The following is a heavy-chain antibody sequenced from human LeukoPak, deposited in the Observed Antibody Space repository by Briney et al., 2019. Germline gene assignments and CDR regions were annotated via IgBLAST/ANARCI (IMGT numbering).Heavy chain of an antibody. Sequence: PSETLSLTCTVSGGSISSYYWSWIRQPAGKGLEWIGRIYTSGSTNYNPSLKSRVTMSVDTSKNQFSLKLSSVTAADTAVYYCARGRYYDSSGYHFDYWGQGTLVTVSS. CDR3: ARGRYYDSSGYHFDY. CDR2: IYTSGST. V-gene: IGHV4-4*07. J-gene: IGHJ4*02. CDR1: GGSISSYY. D-gene: IGHD3-22*01.